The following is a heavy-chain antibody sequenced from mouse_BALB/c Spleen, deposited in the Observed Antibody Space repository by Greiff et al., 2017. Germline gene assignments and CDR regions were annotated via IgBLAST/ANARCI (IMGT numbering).Heavy chain of an antibody. Sequence: QVQLQQSGAELVRPGASVTLSCKASGYTFTDYEMHWVKQTPVHGLEWIGAIDPETGGTAYNQKFKGKATLTADKSSSTAYMELRSLTSEDSAVYYCNYYYGSSYVRDYYAMDYWGQGTSVTVSS. V-gene: IGHV1-15*01. CDR2: IDPETGGT. D-gene: IGHD1-1*01. CDR1: GYTFTDYE. J-gene: IGHJ4*01. CDR3: NYYYGSSYVRDYYAMDY.